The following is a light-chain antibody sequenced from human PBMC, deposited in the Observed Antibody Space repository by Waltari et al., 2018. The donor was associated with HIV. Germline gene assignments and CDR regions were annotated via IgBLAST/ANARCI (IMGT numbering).Light chain of an antibody. V-gene: IGLV1-40*01. CDR1: RSHYAARHV. CDR2: GNS. J-gene: IGLJ3*02. Sequence: QSVLTPPPSGTGARGPRVSSACTGSRSHYAARHVVRRYQQLPGTAPKLLIYGNSNRPSGVPDRFSGSKSGTSASLAITGLQAEDEADYYCQSYDSSLSGSVFGGGTKLTVL. CDR3: QSYDSSLSGSV.